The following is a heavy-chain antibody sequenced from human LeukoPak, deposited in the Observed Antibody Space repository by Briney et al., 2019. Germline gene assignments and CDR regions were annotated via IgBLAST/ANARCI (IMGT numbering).Heavy chain of an antibody. D-gene: IGHD6-19*01. CDR3: AKGSDPGIAVAGTSFDY. J-gene: IGHJ4*02. Sequence: GGSLRLSCAASGFTFSSYGMHWVRQAPGKGLEWVAVISYDGSNKYYADSVKGRFTISRDNSKNTLYLQMNSLRAEDTALYYCAKGSDPGIAVAGTSFDYWGQGTLVTVSS. V-gene: IGHV3-30*18. CDR1: GFTFSSYG. CDR2: ISYDGSNK.